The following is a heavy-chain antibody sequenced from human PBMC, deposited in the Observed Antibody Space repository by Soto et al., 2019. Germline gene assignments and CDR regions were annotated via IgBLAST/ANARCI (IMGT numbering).Heavy chain of an antibody. CDR3: ARDLHVNWFDP. J-gene: IGHJ5*02. V-gene: IGHV3-30*03. Sequence: GSLRLSCAASGFTFSSYGMHWVRQAPGKGLEWVAVISYDGSNKYYADSVKGRFTISRDNSKNTLYLQMSSLRAEDTAVYYCARDLHVNWFDPWGQGTLVTVSS. CDR1: GFTFSSYG. CDR2: ISYDGSNK.